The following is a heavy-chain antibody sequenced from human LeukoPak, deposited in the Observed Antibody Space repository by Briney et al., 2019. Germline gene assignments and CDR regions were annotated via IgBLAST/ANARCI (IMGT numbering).Heavy chain of an antibody. CDR1: GFTFSTYA. CDR2: ISTSGDRT. CDR3: ARSAEGTSCCTAVDY. Sequence: GGSLSLSCAASGFTFSTYAMTWVRQAPGKGLEWVSGISTSGDRTYYADSVKGRFTISRDNSKNTLYLQMNSLRAEDTAEYFCARSAEGTSCCTAVDYWGQGTLVTVSS. V-gene: IGHV3-23*01. J-gene: IGHJ4*02. D-gene: IGHD1-7*01.